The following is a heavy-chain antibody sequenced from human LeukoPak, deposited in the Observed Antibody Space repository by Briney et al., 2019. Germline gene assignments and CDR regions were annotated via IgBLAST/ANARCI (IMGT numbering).Heavy chain of an antibody. CDR3: ARDPGPLYSNWVLYYFDY. J-gene: IGHJ4*02. V-gene: IGHV1-2*02. Sequence: EASVKVSCKASGYTFTGYYMHWVRQAPGQGLEWMGWINPNSGGTNYAQKFQGRVTMTRDTSISTAYMELSRLRSDDTAVYYCARDPGPLYSNWVLYYFDYWGQGTLVTVSS. CDR2: INPNSGGT. CDR1: GYTFTGYY. D-gene: IGHD3-9*01.